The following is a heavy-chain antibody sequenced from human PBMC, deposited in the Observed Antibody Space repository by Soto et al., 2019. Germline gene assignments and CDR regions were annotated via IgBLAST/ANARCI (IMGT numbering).Heavy chain of an antibody. D-gene: IGHD6-19*01. J-gene: IGHJ4*02. Sequence: QVPLEESGGGLVKPGGSLRLSCAASGFTFSAVYMSWIRQAPNKGLEYISYISSSGTSANYADSVKGRFTISRDNAKNSQYLQMNSLRAEDTAVYYCARDRGAVTGQYFDYWGQGALVTVSS. V-gene: IGHV3-11*05. CDR1: GFTFSAVY. CDR2: ISSSGTSA. CDR3: ARDRGAVTGQYFDY.